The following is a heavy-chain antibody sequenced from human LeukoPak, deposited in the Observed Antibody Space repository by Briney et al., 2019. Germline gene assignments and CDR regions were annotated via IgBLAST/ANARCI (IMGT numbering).Heavy chain of an antibody. CDR1: GYTFTGYY. CDR2: INPNSGGT. D-gene: IGHD3-22*01. V-gene: IGHV1-2*02. CDR3: ARETADYYDSSGYFGYGMDV. Sequence: ASVKVSCKASGYTFTGYYMHWVRQAPGQGLEWVGWINPNSGGTNYAQKFQGRVTMTRDTSISTAYMELSRLRSDDTAVYYCARETADYYDSSGYFGYGMDVWGQGTTVTVSS. J-gene: IGHJ6*02.